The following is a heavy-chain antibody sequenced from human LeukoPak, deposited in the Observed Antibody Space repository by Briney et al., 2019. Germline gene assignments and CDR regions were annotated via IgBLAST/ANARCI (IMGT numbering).Heavy chain of an antibody. J-gene: IGHJ3*02. V-gene: IGHV1-18*01. CDR3: ARGGRWELPRPYAFDI. CDR2: ISAYNGHT. CDR1: GYTFTSYG. D-gene: IGHD1-26*01. Sequence: ASVTVSCKASGYTFTSYGISWVRQAPGQGLEWMGWISAYNGHTNYAQKLQGRVTMTTDTSTSTAYMELRSLRSDDTVDYYCARGGRWELPRPYAFDIWGQGTLVTVSS.